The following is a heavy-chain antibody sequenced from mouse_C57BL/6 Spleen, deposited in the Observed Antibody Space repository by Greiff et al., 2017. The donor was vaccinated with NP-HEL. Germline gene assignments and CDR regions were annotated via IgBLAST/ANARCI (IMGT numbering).Heavy chain of an antibody. V-gene: IGHV1-82*01. CDR3: ARFGFAY. J-gene: IGHJ3*01. Sequence: QVQLQQSGPELVKPGASVKISCKASGYAFSSSWMNWVKQRPGKGLEWIGRIYPGDGDTNYNGKFKGKATLTADKSSSTAYMQLSILTSEDSAVYFCARFGFAYWGQGTLVTVSA. CDR1: GYAFSSSW. CDR2: IYPGDGDT.